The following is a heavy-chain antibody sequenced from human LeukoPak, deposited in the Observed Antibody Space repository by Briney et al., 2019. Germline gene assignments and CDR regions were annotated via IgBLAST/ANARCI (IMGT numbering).Heavy chain of an antibody. CDR3: AKEAHYDSSGYYPRLWFDY. CDR1: GFTFSSYG. V-gene: IGHV3-30*18. D-gene: IGHD3-22*01. J-gene: IGHJ4*02. Sequence: PGGSLRLSCAASGFTFSSYGMHCVRQAPGKGLEWVAVISYDGSNKYYADSVKGRFTISRDNSKNTLYLQMNSLRAEDTAVYYCAKEAHYDSSGYYPRLWFDYWGQGTLVTVSS. CDR2: ISYDGSNK.